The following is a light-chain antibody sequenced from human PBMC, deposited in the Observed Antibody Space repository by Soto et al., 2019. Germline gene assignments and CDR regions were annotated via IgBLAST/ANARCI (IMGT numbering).Light chain of an antibody. Sequence: EIVLTQSPGTLSLSPGERATLSCRASQSVSSNLAWYQNKPGQAPRLLIYGASSRAPGIPARFSGSGSGTEFTLTISSLQSEDFAVYYCQQYDNWPRTFGQGTKVDIK. CDR1: QSVSSN. V-gene: IGKV3-15*01. CDR3: QQYDNWPRT. J-gene: IGKJ1*01. CDR2: GAS.